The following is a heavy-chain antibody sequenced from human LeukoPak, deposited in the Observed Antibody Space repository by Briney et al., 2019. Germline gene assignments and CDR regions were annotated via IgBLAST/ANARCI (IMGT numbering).Heavy chain of an antibody. D-gene: IGHD3-9*01. Sequence: PSETLSLTCTVSGGSISSGSYYWSWIRQPAGKGLEWIGRIFTSGSTNYNPSLKSRVTISVDTSKNQFSLKLSSVTAADTAVYYCERGNLHYSLFTGYRGDAFDIWGQGTMVTVSS. CDR2: IFTSGST. J-gene: IGHJ3*02. CDR3: ERGNLHYSLFTGYRGDAFDI. V-gene: IGHV4-61*02. CDR1: GGSISSGSYY.